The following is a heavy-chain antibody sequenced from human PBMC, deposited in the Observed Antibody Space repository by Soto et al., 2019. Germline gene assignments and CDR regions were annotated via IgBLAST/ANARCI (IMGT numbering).Heavy chain of an antibody. CDR1: GFTFSRYA. D-gene: IGHD3-10*01. CDR3: AKDRWGIIVYYFDY. CDR2: ISGSDNST. Sequence: VGSLRLSCAAAGFTFSRYAMSWVRQAPGKGLEWVSGISGSDNSTYYADSVKGRFTISRDNSKNTLYLQMNSLSAEDTAVYYCAKDRWGIIVYYFDYWGQGTLVTVSS. V-gene: IGHV3-23*01. J-gene: IGHJ4*02.